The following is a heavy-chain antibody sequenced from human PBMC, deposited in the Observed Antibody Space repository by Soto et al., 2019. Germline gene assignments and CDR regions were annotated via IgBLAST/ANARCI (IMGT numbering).Heavy chain of an antibody. Sequence: QVQLVQSGAEEKKPGASVKVSCKASGYTFTSYAMHWVRQAPGQRLEWMGWINAGNGNTKYSQKFQGRVTITRDTSASTAYMELSSLRSGDTAVYYCARAPGGPGIAEYWGQGTLVTVSS. CDR3: ARAPGGPGIAEY. CDR1: GYTFTSYA. CDR2: INAGNGNT. D-gene: IGHD6-13*01. J-gene: IGHJ4*02. V-gene: IGHV1-3*05.